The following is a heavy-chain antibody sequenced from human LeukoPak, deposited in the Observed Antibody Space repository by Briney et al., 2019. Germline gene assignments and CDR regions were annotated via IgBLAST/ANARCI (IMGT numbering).Heavy chain of an antibody. Sequence: PGGSLRLSCAASGFTVSSNYMSWVRQAPGKGLEWVSVIYSGGSTYYADCVKGRFTISRDNSKNTLYLQMNSLRAEDTAVYYCAKSPDYGGNSAIDYWGQGTLVTVSS. V-gene: IGHV3-53*01. J-gene: IGHJ4*02. D-gene: IGHD4-23*01. CDR1: GFTVSSNY. CDR3: AKSPDYGGNSAIDY. CDR2: IYSGGST.